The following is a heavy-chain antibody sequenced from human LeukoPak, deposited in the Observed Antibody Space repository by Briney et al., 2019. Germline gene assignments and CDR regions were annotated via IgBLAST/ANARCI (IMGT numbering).Heavy chain of an antibody. Sequence: GGSLRLSCAASGFTFSTYWMTWVRQAPGKGLEWVANIKPSGSETYYGETVKGRFTISRDNAQSLLYLQMSSLRSEDTAVYYCGRFGDGAGIDYWGQGTLVTVSS. V-gene: IGHV3-7*01. J-gene: IGHJ4*02. CDR2: IKPSGSET. CDR1: GFTFSTYW. CDR3: GRFGDGAGIDY. D-gene: IGHD3-16*01.